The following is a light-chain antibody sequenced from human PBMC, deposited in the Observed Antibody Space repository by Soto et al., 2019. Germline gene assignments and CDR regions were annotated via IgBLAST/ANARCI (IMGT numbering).Light chain of an antibody. CDR3: QSYDTNLNGYV. J-gene: IGLJ1*01. V-gene: IGLV1-40*01. CDR2: GNH. CDR1: SSNIGAEYD. Sequence: QPVLTQPPSVSGAPGQRVTISCTGASSNIGAEYDVHWYQQFPGKAPKVLIYGNHIRPSGVPDRFSASTSDTSASLAISGLQAEDEADYYCQSYDTNLNGYVFGTGTKLTVL.